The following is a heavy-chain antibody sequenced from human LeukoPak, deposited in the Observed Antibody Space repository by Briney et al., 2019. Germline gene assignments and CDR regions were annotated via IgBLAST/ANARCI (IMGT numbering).Heavy chain of an antibody. CDR3: ARGTPSIGAARPSGHFDY. CDR2: IYYSGST. V-gene: IGHV4-31*03. D-gene: IGHD6-6*01. CDR1: GGSISSGGYY. J-gene: IGHJ4*02. Sequence: SETLSLTCTVSGGSISSGGYYWSWIRQHPGKGLEWIGCIYYSGSTYYNPSLKSRVTISVDTSKNQFSLKLSSVTAADTAVYYCARGTPSIGAARPSGHFDYWGQGTLVTVSS.